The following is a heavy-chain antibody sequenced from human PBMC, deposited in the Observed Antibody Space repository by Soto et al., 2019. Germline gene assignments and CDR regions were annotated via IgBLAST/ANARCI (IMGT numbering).Heavy chain of an antibody. D-gene: IGHD3-22*01. J-gene: IGHJ4*02. Sequence: QVQLVESGGGVVQPGRSLRLSCAASGFTFSSYGMHWVRQAPGKGLEWVSVISYDGSNKYYADSVKGRFTISRDNSKNTLYLQMNSLRAEDTAVYYCAKDRITMIVVVPLDYWGQGTLVTVSS. CDR3: AKDRITMIVVVPLDY. V-gene: IGHV3-30*18. CDR1: GFTFSSYG. CDR2: ISYDGSNK.